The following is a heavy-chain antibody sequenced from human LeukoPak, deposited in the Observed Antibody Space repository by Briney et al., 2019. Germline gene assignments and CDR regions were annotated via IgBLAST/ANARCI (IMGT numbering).Heavy chain of an antibody. V-gene: IGHV4-34*01. Sequence: SETLSLTCAVYGGSFSGYYWSWIRQPPGKGLEWIGEINHSGSTNYNPPLKSRVTISVDTSKNQFSLKLSSVTAADTAVYYCARGSDCSSTSCEVTMVRGVITFVDYWGQGTLVTVSS. D-gene: IGHD3-10*01. CDR1: GGSFSGYY. CDR2: INHSGST. J-gene: IGHJ4*02. CDR3: ARGSDCSSTSCEVTMVRGVITFVDY.